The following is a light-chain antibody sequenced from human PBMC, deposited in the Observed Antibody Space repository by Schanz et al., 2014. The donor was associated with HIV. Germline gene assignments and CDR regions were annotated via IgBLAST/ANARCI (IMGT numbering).Light chain of an antibody. J-gene: IGLJ3*02. CDR3: AAWDDSLSGRV. CDR1: SSNIGKNY. V-gene: IGLV1-47*01. Sequence: QSVLTQPPSASGAPGRRVTFSCSGSSSNIGKNYVYWYQPLPGTAPKLLIYRNNQRPSGVPDRFSASKSGTSASLAISGLRAEDEADYFCAAWDDSLSGRVFGAGTKLTVL. CDR2: RNN.